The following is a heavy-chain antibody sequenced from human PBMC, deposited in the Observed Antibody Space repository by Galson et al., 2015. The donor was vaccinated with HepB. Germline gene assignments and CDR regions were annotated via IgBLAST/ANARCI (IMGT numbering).Heavy chain of an antibody. J-gene: IGHJ4*02. CDR2: ISYDGSNK. Sequence: SLRLSCVASGFTFSSYAMHWVRQAPGEGLEWVAVISYDGSNKYYADAVKGRFTISRDNSKNPLYLQMNSLRAEDTAVYYCAREGGFVTSSSDEEPHPIYFDYWGQGTLVTVSS. CDR3: AREGGFVTSSSDEEPHPIYFDY. CDR1: GFTFSSYA. D-gene: IGHD6-6*01. V-gene: IGHV3-30-3*01.